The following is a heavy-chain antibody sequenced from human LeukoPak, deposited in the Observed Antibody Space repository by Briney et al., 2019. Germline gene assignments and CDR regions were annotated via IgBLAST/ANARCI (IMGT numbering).Heavy chain of an antibody. D-gene: IGHD3-9*01. CDR3: ARDLGFDWLLSFDY. Sequence: SETLSLTCTVSGGSISSYYWSWIRQPPGKGLEWIGYIYYSGSTNYNPSLKSRISISVDTSKNQFSLKLSSVTAADTAVYYCARDLGFDWLLSFDYWGQGTLVTVSS. CDR2: IYYSGST. J-gene: IGHJ4*02. CDR1: GGSISSYY. V-gene: IGHV4-59*12.